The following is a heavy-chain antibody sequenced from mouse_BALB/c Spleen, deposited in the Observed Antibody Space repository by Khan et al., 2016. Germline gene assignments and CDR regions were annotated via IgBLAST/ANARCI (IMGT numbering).Heavy chain of an antibody. CDR2: ISNGGGST. J-gene: IGHJ1*01. CDR3: ARHKRYDGSYWYFDV. V-gene: IGHV5-12*02. D-gene: IGHD2-14*01. CDR1: GFTFSDYY. Sequence: EVELVESGGGLVQPGGSLKLSCATSGFTFSDYYMYWVRQTPEKRLEWVAYISNGGGSTYSPDTVKGRFPISRDHDKNNLYLHMSRLKSEDTAMYYCARHKRYDGSYWYFDVWGAGTTVTVSS.